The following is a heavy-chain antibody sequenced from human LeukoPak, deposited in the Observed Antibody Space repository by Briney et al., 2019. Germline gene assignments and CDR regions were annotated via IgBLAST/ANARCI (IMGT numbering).Heavy chain of an antibody. V-gene: IGHV4-59*01. CDR3: ARGVVVTASYFDY. Sequence: SETLSLTCNVSGGSISGYYWSWIRQTPGKGLEWIAYIYYSGSTNYNPSLESRVTISVVTSKNQFSLKLNSVTAADTAVYYCARGVVVTASYFDYWGQGTLVTVSS. J-gene: IGHJ4*02. CDR2: IYYSGST. CDR1: GGSISGYY. D-gene: IGHD2-21*02.